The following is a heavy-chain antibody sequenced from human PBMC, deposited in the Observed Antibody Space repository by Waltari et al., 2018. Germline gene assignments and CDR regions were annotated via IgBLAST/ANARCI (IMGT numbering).Heavy chain of an antibody. CDR1: GLTVSRNY. CDR2: IYSGGNT. D-gene: IGHD5-18*01. Sequence: EVQLVESGGGLIQPGGSLRLSSEASGLTVSRNYMSWVRQAPGKGLEWLAAIYSGGNTFYADSVKGRFNISIDNSKNTLYLQMNSLRVDDTAVYYCARDDSYGQFMRFDFWGQGTVVTVSS. CDR3: ARDDSYGQFMRFDF. J-gene: IGHJ4*02. V-gene: IGHV3-53*01.